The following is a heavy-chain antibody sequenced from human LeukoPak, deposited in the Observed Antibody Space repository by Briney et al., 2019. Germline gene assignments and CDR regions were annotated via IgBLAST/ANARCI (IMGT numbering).Heavy chain of an antibody. D-gene: IGHD2-2*01. CDR2: IYHSGST. J-gene: IGHJ4*02. V-gene: IGHV4-38-2*02. Sequence: SETLSLTCTVSGYSISSGYYWGWILQPPGKGLEWIGSIYHSGSTYYNPSLKSRVTISADTSKNQFSLKLSSVTAADTAVYYCAREGFGQYQLLPDYWGQGTLVTVSS. CDR3: AREGFGQYQLLPDY. CDR1: GYSISSGYY.